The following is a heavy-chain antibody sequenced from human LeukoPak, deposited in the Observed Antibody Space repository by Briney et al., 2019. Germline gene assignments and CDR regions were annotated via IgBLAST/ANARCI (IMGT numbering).Heavy chain of an antibody. D-gene: IGHD6-13*01. CDR1: GGSISSYY. V-gene: IGHV4-4*07. Sequence: SETLSLTCTVSGGSISSYYWSWIRQPAGKGLEWIGRIYTSGSTNYNPSLKSRVTVSVDTSKNQFSLKLSSVTAADTAVYYCARAFRSGPWYSSSWLDFDYWGQGTLVTVSS. J-gene: IGHJ4*02. CDR3: ARAFRSGPWYSSSWLDFDY. CDR2: IYTSGST.